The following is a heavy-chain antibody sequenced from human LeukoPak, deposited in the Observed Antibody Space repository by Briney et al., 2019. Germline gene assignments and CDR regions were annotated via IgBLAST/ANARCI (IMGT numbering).Heavy chain of an antibody. Sequence: PSETLSLTCTVSGGSISSYYWSWIRQPPGKGLEWIGYIYYSGSTNYNPSLKSRVTISVDTSKNQFSLKLSSVTAADTAVYYCARKATTPGDLYYFDYWGQGTLVTVSS. CDR1: GGSISSYY. V-gene: IGHV4-59*01. CDR3: ARKATTPGDLYYFDY. CDR2: IYYSGST. D-gene: IGHD1-1*01. J-gene: IGHJ4*02.